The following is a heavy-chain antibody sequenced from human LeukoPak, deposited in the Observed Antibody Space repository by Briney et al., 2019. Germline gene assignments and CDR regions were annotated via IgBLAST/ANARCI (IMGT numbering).Heavy chain of an antibody. CDR2: TSNTGST. J-gene: IGHJ4*02. CDR1: GGSISIYY. V-gene: IGHV4-59*08. Sequence: SETLSLTCTVSGGSISIYYWSWIRQPPGKGLEWIGYTSNTGSTNYNPSLKSRVAISLDTSKNQFSLQLSSVTAADTAVYFCARYSGGWPYYFDYWGQGTLVTVSS. CDR3: ARYSGGWPYYFDY. D-gene: IGHD6-19*01.